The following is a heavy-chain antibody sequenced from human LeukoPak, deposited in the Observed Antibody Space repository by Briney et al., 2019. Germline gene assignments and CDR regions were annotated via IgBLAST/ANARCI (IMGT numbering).Heavy chain of an antibody. CDR2: IYPGDSDT. CDR1: GYSLTNYW. D-gene: IGHD6-19*01. V-gene: IGHV5-51*01. Sequence: GESLKISCKGSGYSLTNYWIGWVRQMPGKGLEWMGIIYPGDSDTRYSPSFQGQVTISVDKSITTAYLQWSSLKASDTAMYFCARPAAGTAPYFDYWGQGTLVTVTS. CDR3: ARPAAGTAPYFDY. J-gene: IGHJ4*02.